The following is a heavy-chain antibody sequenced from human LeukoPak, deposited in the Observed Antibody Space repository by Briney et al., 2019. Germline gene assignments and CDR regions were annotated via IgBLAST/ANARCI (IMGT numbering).Heavy chain of an antibody. D-gene: IGHD2-2*01. CDR3: ASSPAADLFDY. CDR1: GGSISSHY. J-gene: IGHJ4*02. CDR2: IYYTGTT. V-gene: IGHV4-59*08. Sequence: SETLSLTCSVSGGSISSHYWSWIRQPPGKELEWIGYIYYTGTTNYKPSLKSRVTISVDTSKNQFSLKLSSVTAADTAVYYCASSPAADLFDYWGQGTLVTVSS.